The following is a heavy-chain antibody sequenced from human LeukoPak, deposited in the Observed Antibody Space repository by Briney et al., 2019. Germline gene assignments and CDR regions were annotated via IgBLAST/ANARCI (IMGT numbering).Heavy chain of an antibody. V-gene: IGHV1-69*05. CDR2: IIPIFGTA. CDR3: ASSDGKYFQH. CDR1: GGTFSSYA. J-gene: IGHJ1*01. D-gene: IGHD1-1*01. Sequence: ASVKVSCKASGGTFSSYAISWVRQAPGQGLEWMGGIIPIFGTANYAQKFQGRVTITTDESTSTAYMELSSLRSEDTAVYYCASSDGKYFQHWGQGTLVTVSS.